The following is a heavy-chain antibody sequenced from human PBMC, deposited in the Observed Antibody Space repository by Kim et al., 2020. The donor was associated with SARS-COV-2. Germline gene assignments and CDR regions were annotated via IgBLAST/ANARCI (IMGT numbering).Heavy chain of an antibody. Sequence: GGSLRLSCAASGFTLSHAWMSWVRQAPGKGLEWVGRIKSKTDGETTDYAAPVKGRFTISRDDSKNTLYLQMNSLKAEDTAVYYCTSEDVRYFDWLLSIGNFDNWGLGALVTVSS. CDR1: GFTLSHAW. D-gene: IGHD3-9*01. CDR2: IKSKTDGETT. V-gene: IGHV3-15*01. CDR3: TSEDVRYFDWLLSIGNFDN. J-gene: IGHJ4*02.